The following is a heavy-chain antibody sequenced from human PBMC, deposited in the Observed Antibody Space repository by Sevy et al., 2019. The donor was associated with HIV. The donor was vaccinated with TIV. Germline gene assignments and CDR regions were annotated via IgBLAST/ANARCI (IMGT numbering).Heavy chain of an antibody. V-gene: IGHV3-30*18. Sequence: GGSLRLSCAAFGFTFSGFGMHWVRQAPGKGLEWVALISYDGSNKYYADSVKGRFTISRDKSKNTLYLQMNSLRGEDTAVYYCAKDQGAHYHYGMDVWGQGTTVTVSS. CDR3: AKDQGAHYHYGMDV. J-gene: IGHJ6*02. CDR2: ISYDGSNK. CDR1: GFTFSGFG.